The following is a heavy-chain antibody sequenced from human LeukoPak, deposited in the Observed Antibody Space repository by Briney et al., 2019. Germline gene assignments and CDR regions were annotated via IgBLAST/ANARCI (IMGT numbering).Heavy chain of an antibody. V-gene: IGHV3-11*01. CDR2: ISSSGSTI. Sequence: PGGSLRLSCAASGFTFSDYYMSWIRQAPGKGLEWVSYISSSGSTIYYADSVKGRFTISRDNAKNSLYLQMNSLRAEDTAVYYCARAPFQLAAAGTYYYYGMDVWSQGTTVTVSS. CDR3: ARAPFQLAAAGTYYYYGMDV. J-gene: IGHJ6*02. CDR1: GFTFSDYY. D-gene: IGHD6-13*01.